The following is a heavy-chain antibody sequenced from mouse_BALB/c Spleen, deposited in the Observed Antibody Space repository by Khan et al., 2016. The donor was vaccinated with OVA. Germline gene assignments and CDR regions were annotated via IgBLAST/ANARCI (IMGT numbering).Heavy chain of an antibody. V-gene: IGHV9-1*02. J-gene: IGHJ4*01. CDR2: INTYTGEP. Sequence: QIQLVQSGPELKKPGETVKISCKASGYTFTNYGMNWVKQSPGKALKWMGWINTYTGEPTYADDFKGRFAFSLDTSASTAYLQINNLTNEEKATDFCARPPYFSYTLDYWGQGTSVSVSS. CDR3: ARPPYFSYTLDY. CDR1: GYTFTNYG.